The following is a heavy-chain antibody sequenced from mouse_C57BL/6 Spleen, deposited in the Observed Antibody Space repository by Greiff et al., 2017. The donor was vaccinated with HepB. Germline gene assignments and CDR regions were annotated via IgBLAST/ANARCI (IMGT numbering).Heavy chain of an antibody. V-gene: IGHV5-4*01. CDR2: ISDGGSYT. CDR3: ARDRGYGRHFDY. CDR1: GFTFSSYA. Sequence: EVQLVESGGGLVKPGGSLKLSCAASGFTFSSYAMSWVRQTPEKRLEWVATISDGGSYTYYPDNVKGRFTISRDNAKNNLYLQMSHLKSEDTAMYYCARDRGYGRHFDYWGQGTTLTVSS. J-gene: IGHJ2*01. D-gene: IGHD1-1*01.